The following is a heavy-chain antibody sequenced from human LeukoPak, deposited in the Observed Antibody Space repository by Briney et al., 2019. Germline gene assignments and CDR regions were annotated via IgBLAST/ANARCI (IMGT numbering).Heavy chain of an antibody. V-gene: IGHV1-18*01. J-gene: IGHJ4*02. Sequence: ASVKVSCKASGYTFTSYGISWVRQAPGQGLEWMGWISAYNGNTKYAQKLQGRVTMTTDTSTSTAYMEVRCLRSDDTAVYYCARTPTGVIEAAGNFDYWGQGTLVTVSS. CDR2: ISAYNGNT. CDR1: GYTFTSYG. D-gene: IGHD6-13*01. CDR3: ARTPTGVIEAAGNFDY.